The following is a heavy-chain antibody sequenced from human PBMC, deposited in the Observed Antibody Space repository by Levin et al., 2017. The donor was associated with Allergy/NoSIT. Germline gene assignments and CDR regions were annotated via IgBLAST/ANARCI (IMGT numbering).Heavy chain of an antibody. Sequence: GSGPTLVKPTETLTLTCTVSGFSLSNARMGVSWIRQPPGKALEWLAHIFSNDEKSYSTSLKSRLTISKDTSKSQVVLTMTNMDPVDTATYYCARIRGSCWYYYYGMDVWGQGTTVTVSS. D-gene: IGHD6-13*01. V-gene: IGHV2-26*01. CDR2: IFSNDEK. J-gene: IGHJ6*02. CDR1: GFSLSNARMG. CDR3: ARIRGSCWYYYYGMDV.